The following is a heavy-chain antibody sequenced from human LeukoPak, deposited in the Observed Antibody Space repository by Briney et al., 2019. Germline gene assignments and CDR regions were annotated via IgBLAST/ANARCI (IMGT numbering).Heavy chain of an antibody. CDR3: ASDALVSAAILFY. CDR1: GGSFTGYS. CDR2: INHSGST. V-gene: IGHV4-34*01. J-gene: IGHJ4*02. Sequence: PSETLSLICAVYGGSFTGYSWAWIRQPPGKGLEWIGDINHSGSTNYNPSLRSRLTISIDTSKNQFSLKLRSVTAADTAMYYCASDALVSAAILFYWGQGTQVTVSS. D-gene: IGHD2-2*02.